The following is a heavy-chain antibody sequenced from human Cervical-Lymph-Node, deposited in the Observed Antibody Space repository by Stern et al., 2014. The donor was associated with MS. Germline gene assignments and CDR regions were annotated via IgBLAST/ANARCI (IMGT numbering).Heavy chain of an antibody. CDR1: GASIGSSPW. D-gene: IGHD6-13*01. CDR3: AKEGRVSRFDS. V-gene: IGHV4-4*02. CDR2: IYHTGNI. Sequence: QVQLQESGPGLVKPSGTLSLTCAVSGASIGSSPWWSWVRQPPGKGLEWIGEIYHTGNINYNPSLKSRVPISLDKSKNQFSLRLNSVTAADTAIYYCAKEGRVSRFDSWGQGTLVTVSS. J-gene: IGHJ4*02.